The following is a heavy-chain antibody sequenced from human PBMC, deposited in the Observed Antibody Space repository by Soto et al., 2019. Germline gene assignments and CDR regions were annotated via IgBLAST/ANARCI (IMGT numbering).Heavy chain of an antibody. D-gene: IGHD5-12*01. CDR1: GASISSSSYY. CDR3: ARLYDSGYDFGDRWTEGDIDDSYYYYGMDV. V-gene: IGHV4-39*01. J-gene: IGHJ6*02. CDR2: IYYSGST. Sequence: PSETLSLTCTVSGASISSSSYYWGWIRQPPGKGLEWIGSIYYSGSTYYNPSLKSRVTISVDTSKNQFSLKLSSVTAADTAVYYCARLYDSGYDFGDRWTEGDIDDSYYYYGMDVWGQGTTVTVSS.